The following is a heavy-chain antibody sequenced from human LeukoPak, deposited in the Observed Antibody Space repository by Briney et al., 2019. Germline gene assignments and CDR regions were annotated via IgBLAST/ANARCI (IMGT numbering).Heavy chain of an antibody. D-gene: IGHD2-2*02. CDR1: GSTFTGYY. Sequence: FTASGSTFTGYYIHWMRQAPGQGLEWMGWINPNSGGTNYAQKFQGRVTMTRDTYVSTAYMELSRLRSDNTAVYYCARVVVPAAILGGRSLLNWFDPWGQGTLVTVSS. CDR3: ARVVVPAAILGGRSLLNWFDP. V-gene: IGHV1-2*02. J-gene: IGHJ5*02. CDR2: INPNSGGT.